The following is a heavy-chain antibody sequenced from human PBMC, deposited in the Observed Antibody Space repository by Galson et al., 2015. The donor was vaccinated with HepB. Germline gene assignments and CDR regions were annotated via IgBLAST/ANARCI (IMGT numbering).Heavy chain of an antibody. J-gene: IGHJ4*02. CDR2: INPSGGST. CDR3: ARNRGSGFDY. CDR1: GYTFINYY. D-gene: IGHD3-10*01. Sequence: SCKAFGYTFINYYIHWVRQAPGQGPEWMGMINPSGGSTSYARNFQGRVTVTSDTSTNTVYMELSSLRSEDTAVYYCARNRGSGFDYWGQGTLVTASS. V-gene: IGHV1-46*01.